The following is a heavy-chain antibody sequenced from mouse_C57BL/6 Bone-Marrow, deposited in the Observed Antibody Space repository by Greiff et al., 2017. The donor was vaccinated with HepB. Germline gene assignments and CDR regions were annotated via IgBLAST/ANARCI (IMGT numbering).Heavy chain of an antibody. CDR3: ARYYYGSSYGSY. Sequence: VQLQQSGPGLVQPSQSLSITCTVSGFSLTSYGVHWVRQSPGKGLEWLGVIWSGGSTDYNAAFISRLSISKDNSKSQVFFKMNSLQADDTAIYYCARYYYGSSYGSYWGQGTLVTVSA. CDR1: GFSLTSYG. V-gene: IGHV2-2*01. CDR2: IWSGGST. D-gene: IGHD1-1*01. J-gene: IGHJ3*01.